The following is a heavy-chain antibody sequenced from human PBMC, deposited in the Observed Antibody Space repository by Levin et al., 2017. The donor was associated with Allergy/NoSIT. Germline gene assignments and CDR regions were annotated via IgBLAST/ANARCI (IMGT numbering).Heavy chain of an antibody. Sequence: ASVKVSCKTSGYTFTSYDINWVRQATGQGLEWMGWLNPNSGSAGYVQRFRGRVTMTSDTSTNTAYLDLSSLTAEDSAVYYCARTDHYYAGSRTVDFWGQGTLVTVSS. V-gene: IGHV1-8*01. CDR1: GYTFTSYD. J-gene: IGHJ4*02. D-gene: IGHD3-10*01. CDR2: LNPNSGSA. CDR3: ARTDHYYAGSRTVDF.